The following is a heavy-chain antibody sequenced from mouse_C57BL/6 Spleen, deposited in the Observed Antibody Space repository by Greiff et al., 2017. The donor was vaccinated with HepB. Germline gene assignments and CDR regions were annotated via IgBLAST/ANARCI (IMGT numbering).Heavy chain of an antibody. V-gene: IGHV6-3*01. Sequence: EVKLMESGGGLVQPGGSMKLSCVASGFTFSNYWMNWVRQSPEKGLEWVAQIRLKSDNYATHYAASVKGRFTISRDDSKSSVYLQMNNLRAEDTGIYYCTGYSNYFDYWGQGTTLTVSS. CDR1: GFTFSNYW. CDR3: TGYSNYFDY. CDR2: IRLKSDNYAT. D-gene: IGHD2-5*01. J-gene: IGHJ2*01.